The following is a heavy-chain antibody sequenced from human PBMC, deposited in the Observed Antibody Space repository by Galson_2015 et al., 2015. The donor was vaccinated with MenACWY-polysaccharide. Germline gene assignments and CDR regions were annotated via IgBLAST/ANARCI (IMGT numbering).Heavy chain of an antibody. CDR3: ARGHYGMDV. Sequence: SLRLSCAASGLTFSNWGMTWVRQAPGKGLEWVANIKKDGSEKYCVDSVKGRFTISRDNARSSLYLQMNGLRAEDTAVYYCARGHYGMDVWGQGTTVTVS. V-gene: IGHV3-7*01. CDR2: IKKDGSEK. J-gene: IGHJ6*02. CDR1: GLTFSNWG.